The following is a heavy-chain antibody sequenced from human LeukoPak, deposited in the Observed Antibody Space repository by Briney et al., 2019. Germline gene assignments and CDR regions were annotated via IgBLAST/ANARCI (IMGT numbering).Heavy chain of an antibody. J-gene: IGHJ4*02. CDR2: TYYRSKWYN. CDR1: GDSVSSNSAA. CDR3: ARARLHHNYGSGTNFDY. V-gene: IGHV6-1*01. Sequence: SQTLSLTCAISGDSVSSNSAAWNWIRQSPSRGLEWLGRTYYRSKWYNDYAVSVKSRITINPDTSKNQFSLQLNSVTPEDTAVYYCARARLHHNYGSGTNFDYWGQGTLVTVSS. D-gene: IGHD3-10*01.